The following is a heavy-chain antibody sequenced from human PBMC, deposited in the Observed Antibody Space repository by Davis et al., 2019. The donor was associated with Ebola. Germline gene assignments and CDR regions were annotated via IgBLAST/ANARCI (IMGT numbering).Heavy chain of an antibody. Sequence: ASVKVSCKASGYTFTSYYMHWVRQAPGQGLEWMGWISAYNGNTNYAQKLQGRVTMTTDTSTSTAYMELRSLRSDDTAVYYCARGITMVRGVTWFDPWGQGTLVTVSS. CDR2: ISAYNGNT. D-gene: IGHD3-10*01. J-gene: IGHJ5*02. V-gene: IGHV1-18*04. CDR3: ARGITMVRGVTWFDP. CDR1: GYTFTSYY.